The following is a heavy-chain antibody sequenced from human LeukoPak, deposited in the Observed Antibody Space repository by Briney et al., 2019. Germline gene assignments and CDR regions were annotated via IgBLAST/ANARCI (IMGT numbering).Heavy chain of an antibody. CDR3: ARVSSGDAFDI. Sequence: ASVKVSCKASGGTFSSYAISWVRQAPGRGLEWMGGIIPIFGTANYAQKFQGRVTITADKSTSTAYMELSSLRSEDTAVYYCARVSSGDAFDIWGQGTMVTVSS. J-gene: IGHJ3*02. CDR2: IIPIFGTA. D-gene: IGHD6-19*01. V-gene: IGHV1-69*06. CDR1: GGTFSSYA.